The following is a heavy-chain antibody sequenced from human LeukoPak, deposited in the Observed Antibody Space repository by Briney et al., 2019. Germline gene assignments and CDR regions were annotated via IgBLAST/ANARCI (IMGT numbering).Heavy chain of an antibody. D-gene: IGHD6-13*01. CDR1: GGSISSYY. V-gene: IGHV4-59*01. CDR3: ARVGQQLVYSY. J-gene: IGHJ4*02. Sequence: SETLSLTCTVSGGSISSYYWSWIRQPPGKGLEWIGYIYYSGSTNYNPSLKSRVTISVETSKNQFSLKLSSVTAADTAVYYCARVGQQLVYSYWGQGTLVTVSS. CDR2: IYYSGST.